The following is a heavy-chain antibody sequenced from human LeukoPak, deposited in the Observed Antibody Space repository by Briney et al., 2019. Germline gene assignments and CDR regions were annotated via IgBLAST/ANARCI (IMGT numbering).Heavy chain of an antibody. D-gene: IGHD3-16*01. CDR3: ARQESNWGSY. CDR2: IYPGDSNT. J-gene: IGHJ4*02. V-gene: IGHV5-51*01. Sequence: GESLQISCQGSGSNFTNYWIGWVGPLPGKGLEWMGIIYPGDSNTRYSPSFQGQVTISADKSISTAYLQWSSLRASDTAMYFCARQESNWGSYWGQGTLVTVSS. CDR1: GSNFTNYW.